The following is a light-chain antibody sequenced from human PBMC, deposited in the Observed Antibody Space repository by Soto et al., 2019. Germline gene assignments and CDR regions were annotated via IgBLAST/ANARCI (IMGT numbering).Light chain of an antibody. CDR1: SSNIGSNS. J-gene: IGLJ2*01. Sequence: QSVLTQPPSASGTPGQRVTGSCSGSSSNIGSNSVNWYQQLPGTAPKLLMYSSNQRPSGVPDRFSGSKSGTSASLAISGLQSEDEADYYCAAWDDSLNGVVFGGGTKLTVL. V-gene: IGLV1-44*01. CDR3: AAWDDSLNGVV. CDR2: SSN.